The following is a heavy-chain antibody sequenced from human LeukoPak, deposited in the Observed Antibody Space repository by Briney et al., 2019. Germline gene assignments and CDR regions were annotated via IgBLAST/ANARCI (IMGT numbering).Heavy chain of an antibody. V-gene: IGHV3-30*02. Sequence: GGSLRLSCGASGFTFSSYGVHWVRQAPGKGLEWVSFKRYDGTSKFYADSVKGRFTISRDNSKNTLYLQMNSLRAEDTAVYYCAKNGNTFDIWGQGTTVTVSS. CDR2: KRYDGTSK. CDR1: GFTFSSYG. D-gene: IGHD2/OR15-2a*01. J-gene: IGHJ3*02. CDR3: AKNGNTFDI.